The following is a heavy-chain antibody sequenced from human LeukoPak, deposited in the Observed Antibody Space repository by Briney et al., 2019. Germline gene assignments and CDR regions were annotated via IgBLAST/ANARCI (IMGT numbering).Heavy chain of an antibody. CDR3: AREDPIVVVPAAIGLIDY. J-gene: IGHJ4*02. D-gene: IGHD2-2*01. CDR2: IYTSGGT. Sequence: SETLSLTCTVSGGSISSYYWSWIRQPAGKGLEWIGRIYTSGGTNYNPSLKSRVTMSIDTSKNQFSLKLSSVTAADTAVYYCAREDPIVVVPAAIGLIDYWGQGTLVTISS. V-gene: IGHV4-4*07. CDR1: GGSISSYY.